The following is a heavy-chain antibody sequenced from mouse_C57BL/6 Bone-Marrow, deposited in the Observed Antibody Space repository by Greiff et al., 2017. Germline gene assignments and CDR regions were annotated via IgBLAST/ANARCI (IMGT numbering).Heavy chain of an antibody. V-gene: IGHV1-82*01. D-gene: IGHD2-4*01. Sequence: QVQLQQSGPELVKPGASVKISCKASGYAFSSSWMNWVKQRPGKGLEWIGRIYPGDGDTNYNGKFKGKATLTADKSSSTAYMQLSSLTSEDSAVYFCAPYDYDVRFAYWGQGTLVTVSA. CDR1: GYAFSSSW. J-gene: IGHJ3*01. CDR3: APYDYDVRFAY. CDR2: IYPGDGDT.